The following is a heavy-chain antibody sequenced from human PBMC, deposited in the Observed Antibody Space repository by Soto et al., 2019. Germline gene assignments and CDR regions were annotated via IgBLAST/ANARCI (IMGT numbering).Heavy chain of an antibody. CDR1: CYTFTIYV. CDR2: ISAYNVNT. J-gene: IGHJ6*01. Sequence: ASVKVSFKASCYTFTIYVIILVLQAPVQWLELMGWISAYNVNTNYAQMLQCIVTMTTDTSTSTAYMELRSLRSDDTAVYYCARGEGGMEVWGQGNPVIVSS. CDR3: ARGEGGMEV. V-gene: IGHV1-18*04.